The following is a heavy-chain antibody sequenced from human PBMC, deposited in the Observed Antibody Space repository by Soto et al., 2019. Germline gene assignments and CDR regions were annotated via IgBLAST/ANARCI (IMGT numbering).Heavy chain of an antibody. CDR3: AAADYGDYSKTYYYYYGMDV. Sequence: SVKVSCKAAGLTFTSSVMQWVLQARGQRLEWIGWIVVGSGNTNYAQKFQERVTITRDMSTSTAYMELSSLRSEDTAVYYCAAADYGDYSKTYYYYYGMDVWGQGTTVTVSS. CDR1: GLTFTSSV. V-gene: IGHV1-58*02. CDR2: IVVGSGNT. D-gene: IGHD4-17*01. J-gene: IGHJ6*02.